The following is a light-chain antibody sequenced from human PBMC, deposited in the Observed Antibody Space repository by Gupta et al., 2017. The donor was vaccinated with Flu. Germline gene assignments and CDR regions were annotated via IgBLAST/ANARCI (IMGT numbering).Light chain of an antibody. CDR2: WAS. CDR3: QQYYSTPYS. J-gene: IGKJ2*01. V-gene: IGKV4-1*01. Sequence: NCKSSQSVLYSSNNKNYLAWYQQKPGQPPKLLIYWASTRESGVPDRFSGSGSGTDFTLTISSLQAEDVAVYYCQQYYSTPYSFGQGTKLEIK. CDR1: QSVLYSSNNKNY.